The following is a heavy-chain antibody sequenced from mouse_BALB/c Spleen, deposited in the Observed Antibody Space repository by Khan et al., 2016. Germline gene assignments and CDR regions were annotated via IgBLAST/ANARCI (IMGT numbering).Heavy chain of an antibody. CDR2: INPYNDGT. CDR1: GYTFTSYV. D-gene: IGHD1-1*01. Sequence: VRLQQSGPELVKPGASVKMSCKASGYTFTSYVMHWVKQKPGQGLEWIGYINPYNDGTKYNEKFKGKATLTSDKSSSTAYMELSSLTSEDSAVYYCARELRFYAMDYWGQGTSVTVSS. V-gene: IGHV1S136*01. J-gene: IGHJ4*01. CDR3: ARELRFYAMDY.